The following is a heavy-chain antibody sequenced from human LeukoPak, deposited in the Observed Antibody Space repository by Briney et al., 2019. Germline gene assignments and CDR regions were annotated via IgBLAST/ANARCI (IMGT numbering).Heavy chain of an antibody. V-gene: IGHV4-59*04. Sequence: PSETLSLTCSVSSGSISSYSWTWIRQPPGKQLEWIGYTSDSGNTYYNSSLESRVTISIDTSKNKFSVMLRSVTDADTAVYYCARHKEYGGNPTFDYWGQGILVTVSS. CDR2: TSDSGNT. CDR3: ARHKEYGGNPTFDY. J-gene: IGHJ4*02. CDR1: SGSISSYS. D-gene: IGHD4/OR15-4a*01.